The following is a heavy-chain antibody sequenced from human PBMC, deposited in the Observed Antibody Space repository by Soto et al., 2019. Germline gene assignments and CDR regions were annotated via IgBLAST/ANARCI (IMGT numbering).Heavy chain of an antibody. CDR1: GFTFSSYA. CDR2: ISYDGSNK. Sequence: QVQLVESGGGVVQPGRSLRLSCAASGFTFSSYAMHWVRQAPGKGLEWVAVISYDGSNKYYADSVKGRFTISRDNSKNTLYLQMNSLRAEDKAVYYCARKYYYDSSGSDYWGQGTLVTVSS. CDR3: ARKYYYDSSGSDY. J-gene: IGHJ4*02. V-gene: IGHV3-30-3*01. D-gene: IGHD3-22*01.